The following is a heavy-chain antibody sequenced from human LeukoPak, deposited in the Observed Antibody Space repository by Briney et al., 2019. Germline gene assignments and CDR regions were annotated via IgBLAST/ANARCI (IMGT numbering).Heavy chain of an antibody. CDR2: IYSGGST. Sequence: GGSLRLSCAASGFTVSSNYMSWVRQAPGKGLEWVSVIYSGGSTYYADSGKGRFTISRDNSKNTVYLQMNSLRAEDTAVYYCAKTDCTSSSCYTIDSWGQGTLVTVSS. CDR1: GFTVSSNY. CDR3: AKTDCTSSSCYTIDS. D-gene: IGHD2-2*02. V-gene: IGHV3-53*01. J-gene: IGHJ4*02.